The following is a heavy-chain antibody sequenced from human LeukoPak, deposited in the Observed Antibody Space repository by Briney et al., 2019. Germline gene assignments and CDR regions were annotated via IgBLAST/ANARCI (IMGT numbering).Heavy chain of an antibody. CDR1: GFTFSFSR. V-gene: IGHV3-7*01. CDR2: IKQDGNEK. J-gene: IGHJ4*02. Sequence: GGSLRLSCAASGFTFSFSRMNWVRQAPGKGLEWVANIKQDGNEKNYVDSVKGRLTISRDNAKNTLYLQMNSLRAEDTAVYYCLGGGYWGQGTLVTVSS. CDR3: LGGGY.